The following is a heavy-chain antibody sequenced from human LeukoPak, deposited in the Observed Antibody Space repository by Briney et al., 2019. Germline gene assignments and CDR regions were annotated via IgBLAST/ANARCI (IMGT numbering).Heavy chain of an antibody. D-gene: IGHD5-12*01. CDR1: GGSISSYY. CDR2: IHYSGST. Sequence: PSETLSLTCTVSGGSISSYYWSWIRQPPGKGLEWIGYIHYSGSTNYNPSLKSRVTISVDTSKNQFSLKLSSVTAADTAVYYCARLEATWKLGFDIWGQGTMVTVSS. CDR3: ARLEATWKLGFDI. V-gene: IGHV4-59*08. J-gene: IGHJ3*02.